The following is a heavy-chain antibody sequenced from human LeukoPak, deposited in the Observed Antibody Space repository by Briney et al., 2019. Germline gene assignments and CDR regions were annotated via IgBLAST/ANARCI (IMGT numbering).Heavy chain of an antibody. D-gene: IGHD5-12*01. CDR1: GFTFSSNS. CDR2: ISSTGGTI. J-gene: IGHJ3*02. CDR3: AKDSDSWLRRNDAFDI. Sequence: GGSLRLSCAASGFTFSSNSMNWVRQAPGKGLEWVSYISSTGGTIYYADSMKGRFTISRDNAKNSLYLQMNSLRVEDTAVYYCAKDSDSWLRRNDAFDIWGQGTMVTVSS. V-gene: IGHV3-48*04.